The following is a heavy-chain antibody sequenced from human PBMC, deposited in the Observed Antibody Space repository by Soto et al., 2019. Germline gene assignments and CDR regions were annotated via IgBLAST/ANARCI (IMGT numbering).Heavy chain of an antibody. V-gene: IGHV3-23*01. J-gene: IGHJ4*02. CDR3: AKADGQQWLLPHLEN. D-gene: IGHD6-19*01. CDR1: GFNFKKYA. Sequence: EVQLLESGGGLVRPGESRRLSCAASGFNFKKYAMSWVRQAPGEGLEWVSGISCCGGTASYADSVKGRFTIARDDAKNTLYLDMNSLRVEDTAEYYCAKADGQQWLLPHLENWGRGTLVTVS. CDR2: ISCCGGTA.